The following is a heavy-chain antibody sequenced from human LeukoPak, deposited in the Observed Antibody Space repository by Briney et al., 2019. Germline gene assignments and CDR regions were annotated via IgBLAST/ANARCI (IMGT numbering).Heavy chain of an antibody. V-gene: IGHV4-34*01. CDR2: INHSGST. CDR3: AICGGDCSYGSFDY. D-gene: IGHD2-21*02. Sequence: SETLSLTCAVYGGSFSGYYWSWIRQPPGKGLEWIGEINHSGSTNYNPSLKSRVTISVDTSKNQFSLKLSSVTAADTAVYYCAICGGDCSYGSFDYWGQGTLVTVSS. CDR1: GGSFSGYY. J-gene: IGHJ4*02.